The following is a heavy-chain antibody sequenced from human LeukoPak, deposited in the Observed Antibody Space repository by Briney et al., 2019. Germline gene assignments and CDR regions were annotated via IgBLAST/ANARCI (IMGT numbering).Heavy chain of an antibody. V-gene: IGHV3-23*01. J-gene: IGHJ4*02. CDR1: GFTFSSYA. CDR2: LSGSGAST. CDR3: AKQKGYCSGGSCYYSDY. Sequence: GGSLGLSCAASGFTFSSYAMSWVRQAPGKGLEWVSTLSGSGASTSYADSVKGRFTISRDNSKNTLYLQMNSLRAEDTARYYCAKQKGYCSGGSCYYSDYWGQGTLVTVSS. D-gene: IGHD2-15*01.